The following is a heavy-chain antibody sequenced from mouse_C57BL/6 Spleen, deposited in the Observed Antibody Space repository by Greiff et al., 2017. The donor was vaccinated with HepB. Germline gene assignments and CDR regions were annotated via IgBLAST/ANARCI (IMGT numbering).Heavy chain of an antibody. CDR1: GYTFTDYY. D-gene: IGHD2-4*01. Sequence: EVKLQESGPELVKPGASVKISCKASGYTFTDYYMNWVKQSHGKSLEWIGDINPNNGGTSYNQKFKGKATLTVDKSSSTAYMELRSLTSEDSAVYYCARSGGYDYGFAYWGQGTLVTVSA. V-gene: IGHV1-26*01. CDR2: INPNNGGT. CDR3: ARSGGYDYGFAY. J-gene: IGHJ3*01.